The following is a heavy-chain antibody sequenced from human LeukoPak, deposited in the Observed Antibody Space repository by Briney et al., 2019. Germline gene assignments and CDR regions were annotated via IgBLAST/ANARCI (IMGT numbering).Heavy chain of an antibody. Sequence: SQTLSLTCAVSGGSISSGGYSWSWIRQPPGKGLEWIGYIYHSGSTNYNPSLKSRVTISVDTSKNQFSLKLSSVTAADTAVYYCASRDYQPTYYYGSGSYYSRGRASYFDYWGQGTLVTVSS. V-gene: IGHV4-30-2*01. CDR1: GGSISSGGYS. CDR3: ASRDYQPTYYYGSGSYYSRGRASYFDY. J-gene: IGHJ4*02. CDR2: IYHSGST. D-gene: IGHD3-10*01.